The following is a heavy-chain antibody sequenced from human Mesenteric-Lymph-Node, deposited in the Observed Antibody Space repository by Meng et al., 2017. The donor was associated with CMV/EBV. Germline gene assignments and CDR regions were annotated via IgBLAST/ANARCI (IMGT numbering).Heavy chain of an antibody. Sequence: GSSSCYYWACIRQPPGKGLDWLGEIDDHGTPDYNPSLNTLLTISVDTSQNQFSLKLTSVTAADTAVYYCARGNHLIRGGLSYWYFDLWGRGTLVTVSS. CDR1: GSSSCYY. J-gene: IGHJ2*01. CDR2: IDDHGTP. D-gene: IGHD2/OR15-2a*01. CDR3: ARGNHLIRGGLSYWYFDL. V-gene: IGHV4-34*01.